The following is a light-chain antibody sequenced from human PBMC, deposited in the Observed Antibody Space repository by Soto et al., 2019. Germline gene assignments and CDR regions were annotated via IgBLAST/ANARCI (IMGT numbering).Light chain of an antibody. J-gene: IGKJ1*01. V-gene: IGKV1-5*01. Sequence: DIQMTQSPSTLSASVGDRVTITCRASQSISSWLAWYQQKPGKAPKVLIYDASSLESGVPSRFSGSGSGTEFTLTISSLQPDDFATYYCQQYNSDSRTFGQGTKVDIK. CDR3: QQYNSDSRT. CDR2: DAS. CDR1: QSISSW.